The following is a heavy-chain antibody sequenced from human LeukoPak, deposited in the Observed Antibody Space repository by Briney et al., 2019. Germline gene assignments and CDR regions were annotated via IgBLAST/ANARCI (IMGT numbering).Heavy chain of an antibody. Sequence: SETLSHTCAVYGGSFSGYYWSWIRQPPGKGLEWIGEINHSGSTNYNPSLKSRVTISVDTSKNEFSLNLTSVTAADTAVYYCARGLASGYPPIPFDYWGQGTLVTVSS. D-gene: IGHD3-3*01. V-gene: IGHV4-34*01. CDR3: ARGLASGYPPIPFDY. J-gene: IGHJ4*02. CDR1: GGSFSGYY. CDR2: INHSGST.